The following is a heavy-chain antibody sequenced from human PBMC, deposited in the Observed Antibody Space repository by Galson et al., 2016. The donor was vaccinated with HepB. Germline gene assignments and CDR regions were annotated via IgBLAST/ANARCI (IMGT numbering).Heavy chain of an antibody. CDR2: INPNSGGI. CDR1: GYTFNGYY. Sequence: SVKASCKASGYTFNGYYMHWVRQAPGQGLEWMGWINPNSGGINYAQKFQGRVTMTRETSISTAYMELSRLRSDDTALIYCARGEAAASVPYPFLDHWGQGTLVTVSS. V-gene: IGHV1-2*02. CDR3: ARGEAAASVPYPFLDH. D-gene: IGHD3-3*01. J-gene: IGHJ4*02.